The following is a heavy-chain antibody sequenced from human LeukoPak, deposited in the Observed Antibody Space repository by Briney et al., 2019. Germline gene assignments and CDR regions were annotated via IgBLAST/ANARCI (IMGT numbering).Heavy chain of an antibody. V-gene: IGHV1-18*01. CDR2: ISAYNGNT. Sequence: ASVTVSCKSSGYTFTSYGIRWVRQAPGQGLEWVVWISAYNGNTNFAQKLQGRVTMTTDTFKSTAYLELRRLTSDDPAVSYVSSRGFWELSSYPAYNWFDPWGQGTLVTVSS. D-gene: IGHD3-10*01. J-gene: IGHJ5*02. CDR1: GYTFTSYG. CDR3: SSRGFWELSSYPAYNWFDP.